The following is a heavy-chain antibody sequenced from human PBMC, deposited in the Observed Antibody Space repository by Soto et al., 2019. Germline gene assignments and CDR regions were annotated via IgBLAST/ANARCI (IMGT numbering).Heavy chain of an antibody. CDR3: ARGAYWNPLPFDY. D-gene: IGHD1-1*01. Sequence: SETLSLTCTVSGGSISSYYWSWIRQPPGKGLEWIGYIYYSGSTNYNPSLKSRVTISVDTSKNQFSLKLSSVTAADTVVYYCARGAYWNPLPFDYWGQGTLVTVSS. CDR1: GGSISSYY. J-gene: IGHJ4*02. CDR2: IYYSGST. V-gene: IGHV4-59*01.